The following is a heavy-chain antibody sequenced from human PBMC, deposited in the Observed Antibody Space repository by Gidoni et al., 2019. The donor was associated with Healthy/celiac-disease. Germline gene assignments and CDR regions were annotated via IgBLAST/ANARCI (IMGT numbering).Heavy chain of an antibody. CDR1: GGSISSGSYY. CDR2: IYTSGST. D-gene: IGHD3-3*01. J-gene: IGHJ6*03. CDR3: ARDVSYYDFWSGYYREYYYYMDV. V-gene: IGHV4-61*02. Sequence: QVQLQESGPGLVKPSQTLSLTCTVSGGSISSGSYYWSWIRQPAGKGLEWIGRIYTSGSTNYNPSLKSRVTISVDTSKNQFSPKLSSVTAADTAVYYCARDVSYYDFWSGYYREYYYYMDVWGKGTTVTVSS.